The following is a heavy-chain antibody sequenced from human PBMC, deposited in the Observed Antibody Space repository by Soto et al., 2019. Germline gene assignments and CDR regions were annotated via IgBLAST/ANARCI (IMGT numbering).Heavy chain of an antibody. CDR3: ARDFGSSSGWFDP. CDR1: GYTFTSYD. J-gene: IGHJ5*02. Sequence: QVQLVQSGAEVKKPGASVKVSCKASGYTFTSYDLNWVRQATGQGLEWRGWMNPSSGNTGFAQKFQGRVTMTRNASISTAYMELSSLRSEDTAVYYCARDFGSSSGWFDPWGQGTLVTVSS. V-gene: IGHV1-8*01. D-gene: IGHD6-6*01. CDR2: MNPSSGNT.